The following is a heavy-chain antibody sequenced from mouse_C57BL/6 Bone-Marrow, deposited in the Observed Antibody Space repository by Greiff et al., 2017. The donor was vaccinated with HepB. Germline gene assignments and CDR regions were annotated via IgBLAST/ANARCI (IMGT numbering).Heavy chain of an antibody. CDR3: ARPMIRAWFAY. Sequence: EVQLVESGGGLVKPGGSLKLSCAASGFTFSDYGMHWVRQAPEKGLEWVAYISSGSSTIYYADTVKGRFTIARDNGKNTLFLQMTSLRSEDTAMYYWARPMIRAWFAYWGQGTLVTVSA. V-gene: IGHV5-17*01. D-gene: IGHD2-4*01. CDR2: ISSGSSTI. CDR1: GFTFSDYG. J-gene: IGHJ3*01.